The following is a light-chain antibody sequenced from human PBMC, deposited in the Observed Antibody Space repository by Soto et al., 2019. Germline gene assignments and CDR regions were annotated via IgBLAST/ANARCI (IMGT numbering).Light chain of an antibody. Sequence: QSALTQPASVSGSPGQSTTISCTGTLSDVGVYNYVSWYQQHPVKAPKLMIYDVSNRPSGVSNRFSGSKSGNTAYLTISGLQAEDEADYYCSSYTSSSLVVFGTGTKLTVL. CDR2: DVS. V-gene: IGLV2-14*01. CDR1: LSDVGVYNY. J-gene: IGLJ1*01. CDR3: SSYTSSSLVV.